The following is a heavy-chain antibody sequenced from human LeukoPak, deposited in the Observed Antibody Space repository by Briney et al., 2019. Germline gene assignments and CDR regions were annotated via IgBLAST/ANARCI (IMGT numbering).Heavy chain of an antibody. CDR2: INPNSGGT. CDR1: GYTFTGYY. Sequence: GASVKVSCKAFGYTFTGYYMHWVRQAPGQGLERMGWINPNSGGTNYAQKFQGWVTMTRDTSISTAYMELSRLRSDDTAVYYCARPYDSSGYYYHPKHHYYFDYWGQGTLVTVSS. D-gene: IGHD3-22*01. V-gene: IGHV1-2*04. J-gene: IGHJ4*02. CDR3: ARPYDSSGYYYHPKHHYYFDY.